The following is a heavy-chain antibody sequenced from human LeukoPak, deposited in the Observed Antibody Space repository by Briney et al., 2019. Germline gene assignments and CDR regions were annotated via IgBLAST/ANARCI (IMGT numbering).Heavy chain of an antibody. D-gene: IGHD4-17*01. CDR1: GYTFTGYY. CDR2: ISPGGGST. CDR3: ARDSYGDYYFDY. J-gene: IGHJ4*02. Sequence: ASVKVSCKASGYTFTGYYIHWVRQAPGQGLEWMGLISPGGGSTSYAQKFQGRVTMTRDTSTSTVYMELSSLRSEDTAVYYCARDSYGDYYFDYWGQGTLVTVSS. V-gene: IGHV1-46*01.